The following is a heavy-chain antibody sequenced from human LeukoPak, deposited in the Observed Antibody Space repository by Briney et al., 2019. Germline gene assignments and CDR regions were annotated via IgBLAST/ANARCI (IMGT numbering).Heavy chain of an antibody. V-gene: IGHV4-31*03. Sequence: PSETLSLTCTVSGGSISGGGYYWSWIRQHPGKGLEWIGYIYYSGSTYYNPSLKSRVTISVHTSKNQFSLKLSSVTAADTAVYHCARAYSSSSGFDYWGQGTLATVSS. CDR2: IYYSGST. J-gene: IGHJ4*02. D-gene: IGHD6-6*01. CDR1: GGSISGGGYY. CDR3: ARAYSSSSGFDY.